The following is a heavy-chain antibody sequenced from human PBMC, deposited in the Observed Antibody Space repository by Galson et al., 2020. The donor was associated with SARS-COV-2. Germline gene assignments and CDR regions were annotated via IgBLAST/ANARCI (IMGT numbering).Heavy chain of an antibody. CDR1: GGSISSSRYY. D-gene: IGHD3-9*01. CDR3: ARTHDFTGEGSSDY. CDR2: SYYSGTT. J-gene: IGHJ4*02. Sequence: SETLSLTCFVSGGSISSSRYYWGWIRQPPGKGLEWIGSSYYSGTTYYNPSLQSRVTISVDTSRNHFSLQLSCVTAADTAVYYCARTHDFTGEGSSDYWGQGTLVTVSS. V-gene: IGHV4-39*07.